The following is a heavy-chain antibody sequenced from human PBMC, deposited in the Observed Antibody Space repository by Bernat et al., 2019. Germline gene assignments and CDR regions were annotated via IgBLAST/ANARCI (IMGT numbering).Heavy chain of an antibody. D-gene: IGHD6-19*01. Sequence: QVQLVQSGADVKKPGASVKVSCKASGYTFTNYGISWVRQAPGQGLEWMGWISLYNGDTKYAQNLQGRATMTTDTSTSTAYMELRSLRSDDTAVYYCARDAPSITVAGGIDYWGQGTLVTVSS. CDR1: GYTFTNYG. V-gene: IGHV1-18*04. CDR3: ARDAPSITVAGGIDY. CDR2: ISLYNGDT. J-gene: IGHJ4*02.